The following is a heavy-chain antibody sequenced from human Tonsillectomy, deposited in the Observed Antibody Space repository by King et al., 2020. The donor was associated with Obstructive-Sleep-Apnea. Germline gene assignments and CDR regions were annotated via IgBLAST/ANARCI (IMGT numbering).Heavy chain of an antibody. CDR1: GGSVSRGSYY. D-gene: IGHD3-22*01. CDR2: IYYSGST. CDR3: ASSYDSSGLEDY. V-gene: IGHV4-61*01. J-gene: IGHJ4*02. Sequence: VQLQESGPGLVKPSETLSLTCTVSGGSVSRGSYYWSWIRQPPGKGLEWIGYIYYSGSTNYNPSPKSRVTISVDTSKNRFSLKLSSVTAADTAVYYCASSYDSSGLEDYWGQGTLVTVSS.